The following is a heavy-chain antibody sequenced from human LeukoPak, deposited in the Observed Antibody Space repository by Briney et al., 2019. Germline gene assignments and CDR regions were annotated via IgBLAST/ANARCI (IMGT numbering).Heavy chain of an antibody. J-gene: IGHJ4*02. Sequence: GGSLRLSCAASGFSISSKYLSWVRQAPGKGLVWVSALHSGGHTFYADSVRGRFSISRDNSKNTLYLQMNSLRAEDTAVYYCARVIGFGELWGYFDYWGQGTLVTVSS. V-gene: IGHV3-66*02. CDR2: LHSGGHT. D-gene: IGHD3-10*01. CDR3: ARVIGFGELWGYFDY. CDR1: GFSISSKY.